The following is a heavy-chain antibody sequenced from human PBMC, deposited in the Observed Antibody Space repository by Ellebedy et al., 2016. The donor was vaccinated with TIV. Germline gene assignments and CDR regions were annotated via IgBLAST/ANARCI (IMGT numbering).Heavy chain of an antibody. CDR3: AVGGAGGYAYYGMDV. Sequence: AASVKVSCKASGYTFTNYAMHWVRQAPGQRLEWMGWISADSGNTNYAQNLQGRVTMTRDTSTSTAYMELRSLRSDDTAVYYCAVGGAGGYAYYGMDVWGQGTTVTVSS. J-gene: IGHJ6*02. CDR1: GYTFTNYA. CDR2: ISADSGNT. V-gene: IGHV1-3*01. D-gene: IGHD1-26*01.